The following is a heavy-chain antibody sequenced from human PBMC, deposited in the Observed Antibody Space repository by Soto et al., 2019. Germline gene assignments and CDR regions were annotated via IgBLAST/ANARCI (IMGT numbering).Heavy chain of an antibody. CDR2: IIPIFGTA. D-gene: IGHD3-3*01. J-gene: IGHJ6*02. Sequence: SVKVSCKASGGTFSSYAISWVRQAPGQGLEWMGGIIPIFGTANYAQKFQGRVTITADESTSTAYMELSSLRSEDTAVYYCASHDFWSGYYQTPGDYYYYGMDVWGQGTTVIVSS. CDR1: GGTFSSYA. V-gene: IGHV1-69*13. CDR3: ASHDFWSGYYQTPGDYYYYGMDV.